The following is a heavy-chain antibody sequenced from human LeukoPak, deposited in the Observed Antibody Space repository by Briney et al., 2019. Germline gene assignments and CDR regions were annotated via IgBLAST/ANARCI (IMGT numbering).Heavy chain of an antibody. CDR2: MNEYGSDI. D-gene: IGHD3-10*01. Sequence: GGSLRLSCVASGFNFGGYSMGWVRQAPGKGLEWVTYMNEYGSDIFYVDSVKGRFTISRDNAKNSLYLQMNSLRAEDTAVYFCARDKGGMVPFDYWGQGTLVTVSS. CDR1: GFNFGGYS. J-gene: IGHJ4*02. V-gene: IGHV3-7*01. CDR3: ARDKGGMVPFDY.